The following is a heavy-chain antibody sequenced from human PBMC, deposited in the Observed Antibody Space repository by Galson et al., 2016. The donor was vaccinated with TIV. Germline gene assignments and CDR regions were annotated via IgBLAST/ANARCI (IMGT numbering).Heavy chain of an antibody. Sequence: SLRLSCAASGFTFSNFAMHWVRQAPGKGLEWVASISAIGGRTYYADCVKGRFTTAIDNSKDQLYLQMNSLRADDTAVYYCARSPPLGSTFYYFDYWGQGTLVTVSS. CDR2: ISAIGGRT. CDR3: ARSPPLGSTFYYFDY. V-gene: IGHV3-23*01. CDR1: GFTFSNFA. J-gene: IGHJ4*02. D-gene: IGHD1-26*01.